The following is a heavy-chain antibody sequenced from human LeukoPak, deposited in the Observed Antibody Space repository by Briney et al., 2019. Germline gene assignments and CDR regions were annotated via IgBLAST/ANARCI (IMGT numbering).Heavy chain of an antibody. CDR1: GFTFSSSA. Sequence: GGSLRLSCAASGFTFSSSAMSWVRQAPGKGLEWVSSISGSGSGGSTYYADSVKGRFTISRDNSKNTLYLQMNSLRAEDTAVYYCAKSGYDRFDYWGQGTLVTVSS. D-gene: IGHD5-12*01. J-gene: IGHJ4*02. CDR3: AKSGYDRFDY. V-gene: IGHV3-23*01. CDR2: ISGSGSGGST.